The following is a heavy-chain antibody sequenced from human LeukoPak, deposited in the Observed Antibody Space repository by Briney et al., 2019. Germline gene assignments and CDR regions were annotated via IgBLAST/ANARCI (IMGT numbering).Heavy chain of an antibody. J-gene: IGHJ4*02. CDR3: ARDPYGNYYFDY. Sequence: GGSLRLSCAASGFTFSSYSMNWVRQAPGKGLEWVSSISSSSSYIYYADSVKGRFTISRDNAKNSLYLQMNSLRAEDTAVYYCARDPYGNYYFDYWGRGTLVTVSS. CDR1: GFTFSSYS. V-gene: IGHV3-21*01. D-gene: IGHD4-17*01. CDR2: ISSSSSYI.